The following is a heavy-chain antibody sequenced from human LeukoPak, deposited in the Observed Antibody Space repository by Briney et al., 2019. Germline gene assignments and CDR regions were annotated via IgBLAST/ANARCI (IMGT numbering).Heavy chain of an antibody. CDR3: AKAIWASTVGAAGIFFDY. CDR1: AFTFRRYA. J-gene: IGHJ4*02. Sequence: GGSLRLSCVASAFTFRRYAMSWVRQAPGKGLEWVSTISGSGDSTDYADSVKGRLAISRDNSKNTVYLQMSSLRVEDTAVYYCAKAIWASTVGAAGIFFDYWGQGILVTVSS. V-gene: IGHV3-23*01. D-gene: IGHD1-26*01. CDR2: ISGSGDST.